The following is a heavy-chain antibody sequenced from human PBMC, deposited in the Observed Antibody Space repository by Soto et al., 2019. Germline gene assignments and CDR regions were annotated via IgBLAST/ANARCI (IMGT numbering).Heavy chain of an antibody. CDR1: GGTFSSYA. V-gene: IGHV1-69*13. CDR2: IIPIFGTA. CDR3: ARDDRVIVVVHAPTTRRWFDP. D-gene: IGHD2-2*01. Sequence: SVKVSCKASGGTFSSYAISWVRQAPGQGLEWMGGIIPIFGTANYAQKFQGRVTITADESTSTAYMELSSLRSEDTAVYYCARDDRVIVVVHAPTTRRWFDPWGQGTLVTVSS. J-gene: IGHJ5*02.